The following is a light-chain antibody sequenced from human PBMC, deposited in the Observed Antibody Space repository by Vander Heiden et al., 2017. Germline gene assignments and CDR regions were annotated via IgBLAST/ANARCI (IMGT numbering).Light chain of an antibody. J-gene: IGKJ2*01. CDR2: WAS. V-gene: IGKV4-1*01. Sequence: DIVMTQSPDSLALSLGERATINCNSSQSVLYSSNNKNDLSWYQQKPGQPPKLLIYWASTRESGVPDRFSGSGSGTDFTLTISSLQAEDVAVYYCQQYYSTPYTFGQGTKLEIK. CDR1: QSVLYSSNNKND. CDR3: QQYYSTPYT.